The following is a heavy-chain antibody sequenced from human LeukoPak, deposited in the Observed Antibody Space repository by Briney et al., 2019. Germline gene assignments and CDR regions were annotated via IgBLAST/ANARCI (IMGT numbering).Heavy chain of an antibody. CDR3: ARVGYSYGYSYYYYYMDV. CDR2: IGSSGTTI. D-gene: IGHD5-18*01. V-gene: IGHV3-11*04. CDR1: GFTFSDYY. J-gene: IGHJ6*03. Sequence: GGSLRLSCAASGFTFSDYYMSWIRQAPGKGLEWVSYIGSSGTTIYYADSVKGRFTISRDNAKNSLFLQMNSLRAEDTAVYYCARVGYSYGYSYYYYYMDVWGKGTTVTVSS.